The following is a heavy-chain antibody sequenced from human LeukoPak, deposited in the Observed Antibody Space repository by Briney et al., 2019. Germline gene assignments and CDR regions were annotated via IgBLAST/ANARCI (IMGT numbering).Heavy chain of an antibody. CDR2: INHSGST. CDR3: AILPVYGSGRFDY. V-gene: IGHV4-39*07. Sequence: SETLSLTCTVSGGSVSSGSYYWSWIRQPPGKGLEWIGEINHSGSTNYNPSLKSRVTISVDTSKNQFSLKLSSVTAADTAVYYCAILPVYGSGRFDYWGQGTLVTVSS. J-gene: IGHJ4*02. CDR1: GGSVSSGSYY. D-gene: IGHD3-10*01.